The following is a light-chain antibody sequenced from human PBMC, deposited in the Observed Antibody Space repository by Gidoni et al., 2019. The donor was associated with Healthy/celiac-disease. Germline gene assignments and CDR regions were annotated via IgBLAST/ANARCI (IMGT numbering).Light chain of an antibody. CDR2: DDS. J-gene: IGLJ2*01. CDR3: QVWDSSSDPVV. CDR1: KIGSKS. Sequence: SYVLTQPPSVSVAQGQTARITCGGNKIGSKSVHWYQQKPGQAPVLVGYDDSDRPSGIPERFSGSNSGNTATLTISRVEAGDEADYYCQVWDSSSDPVVFGGGTKLTVL. V-gene: IGLV3-21*02.